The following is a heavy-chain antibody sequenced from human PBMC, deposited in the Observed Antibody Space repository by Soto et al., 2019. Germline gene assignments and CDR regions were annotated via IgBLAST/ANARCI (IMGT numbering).Heavy chain of an antibody. CDR1: GFTFSSYA. J-gene: IGHJ4*02. CDR2: IWYDGSNK. D-gene: IGHD6-13*01. V-gene: IGHV3-33*08. Sequence: GGSLRLSCAASGFTFSSYAMSWVRQAPGKGLEWVAVIWYDGSNKYYADSVKGRFTISRDNSKNTLYLQMNSLRAEDTAVYYCATPIAAAGKYYFDYWGQGTLVTVSS. CDR3: ATPIAAAGKYYFDY.